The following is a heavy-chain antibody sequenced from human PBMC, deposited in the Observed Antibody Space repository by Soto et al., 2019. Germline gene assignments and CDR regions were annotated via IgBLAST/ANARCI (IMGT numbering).Heavy chain of an antibody. CDR2: IYSGGST. D-gene: IGHD5-12*01. V-gene: IGHV3-53*04. CDR3: ARSGGYSGRDPFYYYYYMDV. Sequence: GGSLRLSCAASGFTVSSNYMSWVRQAPGKGLEWVSVIYSGGSTYYADSVRGRFTISRHNSKNTLYLQMNSLRAEDTAVYYCARSGGYSGRDPFYYYYYMDVWGKGTTVTVSS. CDR1: GFTVSSNY. J-gene: IGHJ6*03.